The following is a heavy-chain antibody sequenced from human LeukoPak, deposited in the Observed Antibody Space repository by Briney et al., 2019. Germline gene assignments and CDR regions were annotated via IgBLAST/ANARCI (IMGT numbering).Heavy chain of an antibody. J-gene: IGHJ4*02. V-gene: IGHV1-69*04. CDR1: GGTFSSYA. CDR2: IIPILGIA. Sequence: ASVKVSCKASGGTFSSYAISWVRQAPGQGLEWMGRIIPILGIANYAQKFQGRVTITADKSTSTACMELSSLRSEDTDVYYCARVVNRGELDYWGQGTLVTVSS. CDR3: ARVVNRGELDY. D-gene: IGHD3-10*01.